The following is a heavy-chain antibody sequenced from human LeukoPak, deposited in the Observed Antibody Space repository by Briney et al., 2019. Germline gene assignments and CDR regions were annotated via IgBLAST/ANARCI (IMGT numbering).Heavy chain of an antibody. CDR2: IIPIFGTA. J-gene: IGHJ3*02. Sequence: ASVKVSCKASGGTFSSYAISWVRQAPGQGLEWMGGIIPIFGTANYAQKFQGRVTITADESTSTAYMELRSLRSDDTAVYYCARAIQYCSGGSCYLGAFDIWGQGTMVTVSS. D-gene: IGHD2-15*01. CDR3: ARAIQYCSGGSCYLGAFDI. V-gene: IGHV1-69*13. CDR1: GGTFSSYA.